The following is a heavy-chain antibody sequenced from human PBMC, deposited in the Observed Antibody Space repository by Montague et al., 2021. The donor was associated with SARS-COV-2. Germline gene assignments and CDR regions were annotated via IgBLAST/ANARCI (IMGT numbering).Heavy chain of an antibody. D-gene: IGHD4-17*01. J-gene: IGHJ4*02. Sequence: SETLPLTCTVSGDSITSIIHYWGWIRQPPGKGLEWIASIFYTGTIYYNPSLKSRVTMSLDTSKSQFSLNLTSVTAADTAVYFCARHPTTVTTFHWGQGSLVTVSS. CDR2: IFYTGTI. CDR3: ARHPTTVTTFH. V-gene: IGHV4-39*01. CDR1: GDSITSIIHY.